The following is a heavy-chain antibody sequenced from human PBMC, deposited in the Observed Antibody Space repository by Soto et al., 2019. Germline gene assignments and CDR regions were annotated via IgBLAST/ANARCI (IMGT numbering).Heavy chain of an antibody. Sequence: PSETLSLTCAVSGGSISSGGYSWSWIRQPPGKGLEWIGYIYHSGSTYYNPSLKSRVTISVDRSKNQFSLKLSSVTAADTAVYYCARRAIVGVPAAAGGWFDPWGQGTLVTVSS. CDR3: ARRAIVGVPAAAGGWFDP. CDR2: IYHSGST. CDR1: GGSISSGGYS. V-gene: IGHV4-30-2*01. J-gene: IGHJ5*02. D-gene: IGHD2-2*01.